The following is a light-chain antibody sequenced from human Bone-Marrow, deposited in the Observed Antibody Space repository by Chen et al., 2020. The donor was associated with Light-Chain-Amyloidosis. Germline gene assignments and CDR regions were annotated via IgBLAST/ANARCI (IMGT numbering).Light chain of an antibody. CDR1: SSDVGGYNH. J-gene: IGLJ1*01. V-gene: IGLV2-14*01. CDR2: EVS. Sequence: QSALTQPASVSGSPGQSITISCTGTSSDVGGYNHVSWYQHHPGKAPKLMIYEVSNRPPGISNRFAGSKSGNTASLSISGLQAEDEADYYCSSYTSSVSYVFGSGTKVTVL. CDR3: SSYTSSVSYV.